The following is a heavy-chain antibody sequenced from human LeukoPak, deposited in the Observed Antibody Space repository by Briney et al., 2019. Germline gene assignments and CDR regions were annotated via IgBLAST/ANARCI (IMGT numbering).Heavy chain of an antibody. Sequence: ASVKVSCKASGYTFTNYGISWVRQAPGQGLAWMGWISAYNGNTNYAQKLQGRVTMTTDTSTSTAYMELRSLRSDDTAVYYCARVVRDIVATNYYYYGMDVWGQGTTVTVSS. J-gene: IGHJ6*02. CDR1: GYTFTNYG. CDR2: ISAYNGNT. CDR3: ARVVRDIVATNYYYYGMDV. V-gene: IGHV1-18*01. D-gene: IGHD5-12*01.